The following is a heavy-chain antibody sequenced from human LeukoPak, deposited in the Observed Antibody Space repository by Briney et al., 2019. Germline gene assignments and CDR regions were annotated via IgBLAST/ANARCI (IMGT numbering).Heavy chain of an antibody. D-gene: IGHD1-26*01. CDR1: GFTFSTYA. J-gene: IGHJ4*02. Sequence: QSGGSLRLSCAASGFTFSTYAMSWVRQAPGKGLEWVSAIGAIGNNIFYRDSVKGRFTITRDNSKNTLYLQMNSLRLEDMGIYCAKPSGSGVDYWGRGTRVTVSS. CDR3: AKPSGSGVDY. V-gene: IGHV3-23*01. CDR2: IGAIGNNI.